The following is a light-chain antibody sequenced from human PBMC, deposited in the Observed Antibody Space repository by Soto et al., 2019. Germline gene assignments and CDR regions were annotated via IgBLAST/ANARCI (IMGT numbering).Light chain of an antibody. J-gene: IGKJ1*01. CDR2: GAS. Sequence: EIVLTQSPGTLSLSPGERATLSCRASQSVSSNYLAWCQQKPGQAPRLIIYGASCRATGIPDRFISSGAGAKFTLPIISREHDDVSVVYCRQRRSRPRTFGQGTKVDIK. CDR1: QSVSSNY. V-gene: IGKV3D-20*02. CDR3: RQRRSRPRT.